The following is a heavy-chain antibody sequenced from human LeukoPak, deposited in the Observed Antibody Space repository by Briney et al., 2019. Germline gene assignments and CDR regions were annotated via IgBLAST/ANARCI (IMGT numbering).Heavy chain of an antibody. D-gene: IGHD3-9*01. CDR3: ARGLRYFDWLGDAFDI. J-gene: IGHJ3*02. CDR1: GFTFSSYA. Sequence: GGSLRLSCAASGFTFSSYAMHWVRQAPGKGLEWVAVISYDGSNKYYADSVKGRFTISRDNSKNTLYLQMNSLRAEGTAVYYCARGLRYFDWLGDAFDIWGQGTMVTVSS. V-gene: IGHV3-30*04. CDR2: ISYDGSNK.